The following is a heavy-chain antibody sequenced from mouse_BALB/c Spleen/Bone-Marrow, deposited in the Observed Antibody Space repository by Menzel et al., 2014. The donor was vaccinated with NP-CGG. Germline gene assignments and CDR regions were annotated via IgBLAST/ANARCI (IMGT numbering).Heavy chain of an antibody. CDR3: AREGTFYYALDY. Sequence: QVHVKQSGPGLVAPSQSLSIPCTVSGFSLXSFGVHWVRQPPGKGLEWLGVIWPGGSTNYNSALMSRLSISKDNSKSQVFLKMNSLQTDDTAMYYCAREGTFYYALDYWGQGTSVTVSS. CDR1: GFSLXSFG. V-gene: IGHV2-9*02. CDR2: IWPGGST. J-gene: IGHJ4*01.